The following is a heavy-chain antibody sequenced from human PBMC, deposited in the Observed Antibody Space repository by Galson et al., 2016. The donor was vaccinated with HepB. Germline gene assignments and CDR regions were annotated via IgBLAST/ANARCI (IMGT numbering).Heavy chain of an antibody. CDR2: IKSKTDGGTT. CDR3: VVELYQLPFGWFDP. CDR1: GFIFSNAW. V-gene: IGHV3-15*07. J-gene: IGHJ5*02. D-gene: IGHD3-16*01. Sequence: SLRLSCAASGFIFSNAWMSWVRQAPGKGLEWVGRIKSKTDGGTTDYAAPVKGRFTISRDDSKNTVYLQMNSLKTEDTAVYYCVVELYQLPFGWFDPWGQGTQVIVSS.